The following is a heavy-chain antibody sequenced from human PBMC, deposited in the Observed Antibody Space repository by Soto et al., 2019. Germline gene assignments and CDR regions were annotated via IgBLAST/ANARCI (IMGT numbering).Heavy chain of an antibody. Sequence: SETLSLSCTVSGGSISRGGYYWTWIRQHPGKGLEWIGYIYYSGSTYYNPSLKSRLTISLDTSKNQFSLKLSSVTAADTAVYYCARSVFPWGQGTLVTVSS. CDR2: IYYSGST. J-gene: IGHJ5*02. CDR1: GGSISRGGYY. CDR3: ARSVFP. V-gene: IGHV4-31*03.